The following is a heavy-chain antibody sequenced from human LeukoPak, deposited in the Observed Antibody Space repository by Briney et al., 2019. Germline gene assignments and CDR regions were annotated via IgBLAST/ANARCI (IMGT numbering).Heavy chain of an antibody. D-gene: IGHD6-19*01. CDR2: IYYSGST. CDR3: ARVAVAGYFDY. V-gene: IGHV4-30-4*08. CDR1: GGSISSGDYY. J-gene: IGHJ4*02. Sequence: SETLSLTCTVSGGSISSGDYYWSWIRQPPGKGLEWIGYIYYSGSTYYNPSLKSRVTISVDTSKNQFSLKLSSVTAADTAVYYCARVAVAGYFDYWGPGTLVTVSS.